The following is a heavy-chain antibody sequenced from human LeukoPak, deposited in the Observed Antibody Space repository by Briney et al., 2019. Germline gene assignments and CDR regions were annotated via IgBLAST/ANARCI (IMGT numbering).Heavy chain of an antibody. Sequence: ASVKVSCKVSGYTLTELSMHWVRQAPGKGLEWMGGFDPEDGETIYAQKFQGRVTMTEDTSTDTAYMELSSLRSEDTAVYYCATGFYGVHWFDPWGQGTLVTASS. CDR1: GYTLTELS. J-gene: IGHJ5*02. CDR2: FDPEDGET. CDR3: ATGFYGVHWFDP. V-gene: IGHV1-24*01. D-gene: IGHD4-17*01.